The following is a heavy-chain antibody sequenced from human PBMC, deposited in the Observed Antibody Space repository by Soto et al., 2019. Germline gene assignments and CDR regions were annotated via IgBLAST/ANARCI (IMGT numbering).Heavy chain of an antibody. CDR3: AKDVVPFITMVRSTEGH. CDR2: ISGSGGST. D-gene: IGHD3-10*01. J-gene: IGHJ4*02. CDR1: GFTFSSYA. Sequence: GSLRLSCAASGFTFSSYAMSWVRQAPGKGLEWVSAISGSGGSTYYADSAKGRFTISRDNSKNTLYLQMNSLRAEDTAVYYCAKDVVPFITMVRSTEGHWGQGTLVTVSS. V-gene: IGHV3-23*01.